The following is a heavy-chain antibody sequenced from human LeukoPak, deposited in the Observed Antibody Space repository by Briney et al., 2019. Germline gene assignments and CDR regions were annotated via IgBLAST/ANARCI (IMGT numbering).Heavy chain of an antibody. CDR2: IYHSGST. CDR1: GYSISSGYY. V-gene: IGHV4-38-2*02. Sequence: SETLSLTCTVPGYSISSGYYWGWIRQPPGKGLEWIGSIYHSGSTYYNPSLKSRVTISVDTSKNQFSLKLSSVTAADTAVYYCVRGYDSSVHYYYYMDVWGKGTTVTVSS. J-gene: IGHJ6*03. CDR3: VRGYDSSVHYYYYMDV. D-gene: IGHD3-22*01.